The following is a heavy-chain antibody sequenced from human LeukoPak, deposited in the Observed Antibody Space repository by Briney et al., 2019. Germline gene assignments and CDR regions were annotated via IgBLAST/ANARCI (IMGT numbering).Heavy chain of an antibody. CDR3: ARLVGASWFDS. CDR2: TYYRSKWYN. Sequence: SQTLSLTCAISGDSVSSNSATWTWLRQSPSRGLEWLGRTYYRSKWYNDYAVSMKSRITINPDTSKNQFSLQLNSVTPEDTAVYYCARLVGASWFDSWGQGTLVTVSS. CDR1: GDSVSSNSAT. J-gene: IGHJ5*01. D-gene: IGHD1-26*01. V-gene: IGHV6-1*01.